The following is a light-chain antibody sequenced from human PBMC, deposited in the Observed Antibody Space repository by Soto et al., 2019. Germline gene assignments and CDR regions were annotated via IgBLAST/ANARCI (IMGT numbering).Light chain of an antibody. CDR1: QNISRS. CDR3: HQYNGWPRT. CDR2: GTS. J-gene: IGKJ1*01. Sequence: EIVMTQSPVNLSVSPWERATLSCRASQNISRSLAWYQQKPGQGPSLLIYGTSTMAGGVPARFSGGGSGTEFTLTITSLQSEDFAVYYCHQYNGWPRTFGQGTKVDIK. V-gene: IGKV3-15*01.